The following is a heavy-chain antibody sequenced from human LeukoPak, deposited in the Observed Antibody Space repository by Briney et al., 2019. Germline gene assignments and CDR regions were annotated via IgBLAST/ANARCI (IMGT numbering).Heavy chain of an antibody. CDR2: IYYSGST. CDR3: ARTGRETWWFDP. J-gene: IGHJ5*02. CDR1: GGSISSYY. Sequence: PSETLSLTCTVSGGSISSYYWSWIRQPPGKGLEWIGYIYYSGSTNYNPSLKSRVTISVDTSKNQFSLKLSSVTAADTAVYYCARTGRETWWFDPWGQGTLVTVSS. V-gene: IGHV4-59*01.